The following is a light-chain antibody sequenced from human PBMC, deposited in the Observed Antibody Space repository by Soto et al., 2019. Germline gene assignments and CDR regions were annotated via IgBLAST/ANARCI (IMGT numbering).Light chain of an antibody. V-gene: IGKV1-39*01. CDR3: QQYNSYS. CDR1: QTISSY. Sequence: DIQMTQSPSSLSASVGDRVTITCRASQTISSYLSWYQQKPGKAPKLLIYAASSLQSGVPSRFSGSGSGTEFTLTISSLQPDDFATYYCQQYNSYSFGQGTKVEIK. J-gene: IGKJ1*01. CDR2: AAS.